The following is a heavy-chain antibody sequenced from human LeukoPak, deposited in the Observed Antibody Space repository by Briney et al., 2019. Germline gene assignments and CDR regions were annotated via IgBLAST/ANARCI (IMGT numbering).Heavy chain of an antibody. J-gene: IGHJ4*02. D-gene: IGHD4-17*01. CDR2: FDPEDGET. Sequence: ASVKVSCKVSGYTLTELSMHWVRQALGKGLEWMGGFDPEDGETIYAQKFQGRVTMTEDTSTDTAYMELSSLRSEDTAVYYCATLYEYGEGYFDYWGQGTLVTVSS. V-gene: IGHV1-24*01. CDR3: ATLYEYGEGYFDY. CDR1: GYTLTELS.